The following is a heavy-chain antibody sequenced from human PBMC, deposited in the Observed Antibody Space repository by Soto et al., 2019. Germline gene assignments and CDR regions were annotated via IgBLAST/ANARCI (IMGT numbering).Heavy chain of an antibody. CDR1: GGSISTYY. CDR3: ARPNYYGDLYYFDY. D-gene: IGHD4-17*01. J-gene: IGHJ4*02. V-gene: IGHV4-59*08. CDR2: IYYSGST. Sequence: SETLSLTCTVSGGSISTYYWSWIRQPPGKGLEWIGSIYYSGSTYNNPSLKSRVTISVDTSKNQFSLKLSSVTAADTAVYYCARPNYYGDLYYFDYWGQGTLVTVSS.